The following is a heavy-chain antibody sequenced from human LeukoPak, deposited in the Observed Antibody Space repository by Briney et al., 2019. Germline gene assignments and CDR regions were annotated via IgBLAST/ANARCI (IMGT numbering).Heavy chain of an antibody. CDR3: AELGITMIGGV. V-gene: IGHV3-21*01. Sequence: TGGSLRLSCAASGFTFSSHGMNWVRQAPGKGLEWVSSISSSSSYIYYADSVKGRFTISRDNAKNSLYLQMNSLRAEDTAVYYCAELGITMIGGVWGKGTTVTISS. J-gene: IGHJ6*04. CDR2: ISSSSSYI. D-gene: IGHD3-10*02. CDR1: GFTFSSHG.